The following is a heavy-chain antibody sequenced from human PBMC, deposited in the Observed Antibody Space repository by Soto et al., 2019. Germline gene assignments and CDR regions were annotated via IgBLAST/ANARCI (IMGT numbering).Heavy chain of an antibody. CDR1: GGSFSGYY. CDR2: INHSGST. CDR3: ARSWGYGPGNWFDP. V-gene: IGHV4-34*01. D-gene: IGHD7-27*01. Sequence: SETLSLTCAVYGGSFSGYYWSWIRQPPGKGLEWIGEINHSGSTNYNPSLKSRVTISVDTSKNQFSLKLSSVTAADTAVYYCARSWGYGPGNWFDPWGQGTLVTVPQ. J-gene: IGHJ5*02.